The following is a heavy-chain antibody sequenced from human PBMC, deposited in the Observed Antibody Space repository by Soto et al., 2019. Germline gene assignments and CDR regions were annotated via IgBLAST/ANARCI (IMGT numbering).Heavy chain of an antibody. CDR3: ARDWYYYDSSGYYSLYGMDV. CDR1: GFTFSSYG. CDR2: IWYDGSNK. D-gene: IGHD3-22*01. Sequence: QAQLVESGGGVVQPGRSLRLSCAASGFTFSSYGMHWVRQAPGKGLEWVAVIWYDGSNKYYADSVKGRFTISRDNSKNTLYLQMNSLRAEDTAVYYCARDWYYYDSSGYYSLYGMDVWGQGTTVTVSS. V-gene: IGHV3-33*01. J-gene: IGHJ6*02.